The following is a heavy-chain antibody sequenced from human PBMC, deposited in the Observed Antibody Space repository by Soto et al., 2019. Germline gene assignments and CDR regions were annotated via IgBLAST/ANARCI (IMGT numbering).Heavy chain of an antibody. J-gene: IGHJ5*02. CDR3: ARDPGSGSYYGWFDP. Sequence: ETLSLTCTVSGGSISRYYWNWIRQPPGKGLEWIGYIYYSGSTNYNPSLKSRVTISVDTSKNQFSLKLSSVTAADTAVYYCARDPGSGSYYGWFDPWGQGTLVTVSS. D-gene: IGHD3-10*01. CDR2: IYYSGST. CDR1: GGSISRYY. V-gene: IGHV4-59*01.